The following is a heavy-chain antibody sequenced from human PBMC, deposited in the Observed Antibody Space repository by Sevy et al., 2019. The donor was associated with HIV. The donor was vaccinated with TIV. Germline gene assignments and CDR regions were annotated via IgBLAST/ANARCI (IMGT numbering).Heavy chain of an antibody. Sequence: SETLSLTCAVSGGSFSGYSWDWIRQPPGKGLEWIGEVNHSGSTNYNPSLKSRVTISVDTSKNQFSLKLNVVTAADTAVYYCARGGDGVVPSPIIGLGPWTKYWYFDLWGRGTLVTVSS. V-gene: IGHV4-34*01. J-gene: IGHJ2*01. D-gene: IGHD3-3*01. CDR1: GGSFSGYS. CDR2: VNHSGST. CDR3: ARGGDGVVPSPIIGLGPWTKYWYFDL.